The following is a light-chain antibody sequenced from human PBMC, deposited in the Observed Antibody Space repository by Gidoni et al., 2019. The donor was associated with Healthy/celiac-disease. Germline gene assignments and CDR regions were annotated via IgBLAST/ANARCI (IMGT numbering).Light chain of an antibody. V-gene: IGKV3-15*01. CDR2: GAS. Sequence: EIVMTQSPATLSVSPGERATLSCRASQSVSSNLAWYQQKLGQAPRLLIYGASTRATGIPARFSGSGSGTEFTLTISSLQSEDFAVYYCQQYNNWPGVTFXPXTKVDIK. CDR3: QQYNNWPGVT. CDR1: QSVSSN. J-gene: IGKJ3*01.